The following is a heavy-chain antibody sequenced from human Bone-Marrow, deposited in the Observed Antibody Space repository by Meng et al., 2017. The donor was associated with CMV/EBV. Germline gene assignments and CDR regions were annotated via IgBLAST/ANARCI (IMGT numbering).Heavy chain of an antibody. V-gene: IGHV1-69*01. CDR2: MIPIFGTP. J-gene: IGHJ1*01. Sequence: FSSHAISWVRRAPGQGLEWMGGMIPIFGTPHYAQKSQGRVTITADESTNTAYMELNSLTSEDTAVYFCARSPPGDCSRTSCSNFQHWGQGTLVTVSS. D-gene: IGHD2-2*01. CDR1: FSSHA. CDR3: ARSPPGDCSRTSCSNFQH.